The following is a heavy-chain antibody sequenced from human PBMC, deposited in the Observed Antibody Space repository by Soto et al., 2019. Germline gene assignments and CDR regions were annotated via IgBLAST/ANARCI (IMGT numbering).Heavy chain of an antibody. V-gene: IGHV4-39*01. CDR2: IYYSGTT. CDR3: ARATAGTVDY. Sequence: QLLLQESGPGLVKPSETLSLTCTVSGGSISNNGYYWGWIRRPPGKGLEWVASIYYSGTTLYNPSLKSRVTMSFDTSKSQFSLELSSVTAADTAVYFCARATAGTVDYWGQGTLVTVSS. D-gene: IGHD6-13*01. J-gene: IGHJ4*02. CDR1: GGSISNNGYY.